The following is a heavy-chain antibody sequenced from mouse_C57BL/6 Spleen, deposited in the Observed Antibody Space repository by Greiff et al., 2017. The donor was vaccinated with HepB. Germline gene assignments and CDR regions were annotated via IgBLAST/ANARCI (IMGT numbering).Heavy chain of an antibody. CDR2: ISSGGDYI. D-gene: IGHD1-2*01. Sequence: DVKVEESGEGLVKPGGSLKLSCAASGFTFSSYAMSWVRQTPEKRLEWVAYISSGGDYIYYADTVKGRFTISRDNARNTLYLQMSSLKSEDTAMYYCTRDLRPFYAMDYWGQGTSVTVSS. V-gene: IGHV5-9-1*02. CDR1: GFTFSSYA. J-gene: IGHJ4*01. CDR3: TRDLRPFYAMDY.